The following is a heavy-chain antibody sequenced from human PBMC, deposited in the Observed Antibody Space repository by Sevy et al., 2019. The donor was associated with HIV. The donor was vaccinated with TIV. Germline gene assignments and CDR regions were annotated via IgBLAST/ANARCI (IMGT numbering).Heavy chain of an antibody. D-gene: IGHD2-2*01. Sequence: ASVKVACKASGGTFSSYAISWVRQTPGQGLEWLGAIIPIFGTANYAEKFQGRVTITADGSTRTAYMELSSLRSGETAVYYCARPQVVPAASPDYYYGMDVWGQGPTVTVSS. V-gene: IGHV1-69*13. CDR3: ARPQVVPAASPDYYYGMDV. CDR2: IIPIFGTA. J-gene: IGHJ6*02. CDR1: GGTFSSYA.